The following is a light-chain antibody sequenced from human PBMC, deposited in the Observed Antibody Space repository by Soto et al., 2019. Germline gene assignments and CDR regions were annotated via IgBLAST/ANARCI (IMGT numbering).Light chain of an antibody. V-gene: IGKV3-11*01. CDR1: QSVSSY. CDR3: QQRSGWPLT. J-gene: IGKJ4*01. CDR2: DAS. Sequence: EIVLTQSPATLSLSPGERATLSCRASQSVSSYLAWYQQKPGQAPRLLIYDASNRATGIPARFSGSGSGTAFTLTISSLEPEDFAVYYCQQRSGWPLTFGGGTKVEIK.